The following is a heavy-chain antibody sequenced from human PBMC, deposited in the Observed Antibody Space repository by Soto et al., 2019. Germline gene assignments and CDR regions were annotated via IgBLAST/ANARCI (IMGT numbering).Heavy chain of an antibody. CDR1: GGTFSSYA. Sequence: SAKVSCKASGGTFSSYAISWVRQAPVQGLEWMGGIIPIFGTANYAQKFQGRVTMTADTSTSTAYMELRSLRSDDTAVYYCARDKDRGYSYGYGYYDYGMDVWGQGTTVTVSS. D-gene: IGHD5-18*01. J-gene: IGHJ6*02. CDR2: IIPIFGTA. CDR3: ARDKDRGYSYGYGYYDYGMDV. V-gene: IGHV1-69*06.